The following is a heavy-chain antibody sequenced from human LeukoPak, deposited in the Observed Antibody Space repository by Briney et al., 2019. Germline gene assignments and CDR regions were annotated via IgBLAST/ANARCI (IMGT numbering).Heavy chain of an antibody. J-gene: IGHJ4*02. D-gene: IGHD1-1*01. CDR3: ARRAWKNNWNDAGPDYFDY. V-gene: IGHV1-69*06. Sequence: SAKDSCKASGGTFSSYAISWVRQAPGQGLEWMGGIIPIFGTANYAQKFQGRVTITADKSTSTAYMELSSLRSEDTAVYYCARRAWKNNWNDAGPDYFDYWGQGTLVTVSS. CDR2: IIPIFGTA. CDR1: GGTFSSYA.